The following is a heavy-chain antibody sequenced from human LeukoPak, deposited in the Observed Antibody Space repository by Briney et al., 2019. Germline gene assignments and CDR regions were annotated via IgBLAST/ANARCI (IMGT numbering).Heavy chain of an antibody. J-gene: IGHJ4*02. V-gene: IGHV3-30*18. CDR3: AKFGSVGSGTFDY. CDR2: ISYDGSNK. CDR1: GFTFSSYV. Sequence: GGSLRLSCAASGFTFSSYVMHWVRQAPGKGLEWVAVISYDGSNKYYADSVKGRFTISRDNSKNTLYLQMNSLRAEDTAVYYCAKFGSVGSGTFDYWGQGTLVTVSS. D-gene: IGHD3-10*01.